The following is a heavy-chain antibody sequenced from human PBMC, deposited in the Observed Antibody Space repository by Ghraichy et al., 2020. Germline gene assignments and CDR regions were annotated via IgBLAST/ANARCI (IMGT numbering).Heavy chain of an antibody. J-gene: IGHJ4*02. CDR1: GGSVSSANYY. V-gene: IGHV4-61*01. CDR3: AREFTY. CDR2: IYYSGST. Sequence: SETLFLTCTVSGGSVSSANYYWSWIRQPPGKGLEWVGHIYYSGSTNYNPSLRSRITISADTSKNQFSLKLSSVTAADTAIYYCAREFTYWGQGTLVTVSS.